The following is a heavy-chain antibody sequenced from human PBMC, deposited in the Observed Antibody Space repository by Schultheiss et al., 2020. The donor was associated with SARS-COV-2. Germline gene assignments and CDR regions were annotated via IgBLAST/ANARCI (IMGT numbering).Heavy chain of an antibody. V-gene: IGHV1-58*01. D-gene: IGHD4-11*01. J-gene: IGHJ6*02. CDR3: ARGDSHSNYVFHYGMDV. CDR1: GFTFTSSA. Sequence: SVKVSCKASGFTFTSSAVQWVRQARGQRLEWIGWIVVGSGNTNYAQKFQERVTITRDMSTSTAYMELSSLRSEDTAVYYCARGDSHSNYVFHYGMDVWGQGTTVTVSS. CDR2: IVVGSGNT.